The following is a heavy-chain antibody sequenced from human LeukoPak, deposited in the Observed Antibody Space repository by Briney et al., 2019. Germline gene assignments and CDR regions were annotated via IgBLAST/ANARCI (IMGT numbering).Heavy chain of an antibody. CDR2: IYYSGST. CDR1: GGSISSSSYY. D-gene: IGHD3-22*01. CDR3: ARARLDSSGYYYYGGRLYFDY. J-gene: IGHJ4*02. Sequence: PSETLSPTCTVSGGSISSSSYYWGWIRQPPGKGLEWIGSIYYSGSTYYNPSLKSRVTISVDTSKNQFSLKLSSVTAADTAVYYCARARLDSSGYYYYGGRLYFDYWGQGTLVTVSS. V-gene: IGHV4-39*07.